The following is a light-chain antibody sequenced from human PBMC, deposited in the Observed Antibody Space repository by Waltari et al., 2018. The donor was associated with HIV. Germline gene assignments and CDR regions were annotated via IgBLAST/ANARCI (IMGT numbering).Light chain of an antibody. CDR1: SSNVGTYNL. CDR3: CSYAGSDTLV. J-gene: IGLJ3*02. Sequence: HSALTQPASVSGSPGQSITISCTGTSSNVGTYNLVSWYQQHHGKAPRLLIYEVKRRPSGLSDRFSGSKSGNTASLTVSGLQAEDEAIYYCCSYAGSDTLVFGGGTSLTIL. V-gene: IGLV2-23*02. CDR2: EVK.